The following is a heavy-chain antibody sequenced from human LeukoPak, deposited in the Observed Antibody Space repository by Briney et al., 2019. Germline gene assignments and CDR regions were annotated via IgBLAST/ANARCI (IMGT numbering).Heavy chain of an antibody. CDR1: GYTLTSYD. J-gene: IGHJ6*03. V-gene: IGHV1-8*02. Sequence: ASVKVSCKASGYTLTSYDINWVRQATGQGLEWMGWMNPNSGNTAYAQKFQGRVTMTRNTSISTAYMELSSLRSEDTAVYYCARGRNVLLWFGESLYYMDVWGKGTTVTISS. D-gene: IGHD3-10*01. CDR3: ARGRNVLLWFGESLYYMDV. CDR2: MNPNSGNT.